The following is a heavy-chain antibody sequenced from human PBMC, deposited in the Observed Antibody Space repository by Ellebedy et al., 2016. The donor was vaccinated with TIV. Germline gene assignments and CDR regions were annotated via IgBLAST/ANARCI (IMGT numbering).Heavy chain of an antibody. CDR1: GFSFRSYW. D-gene: IGHD4-17*01. Sequence: GESLKISCAASGFSFRSYWMSWVRQAPGRGLEWVANINQDESQRYYVDSVKGRFTISRDNAKNSLYLEMNSLRAEDTAVYYCATDGSYGDYLSPAHAFEIWGQGTVVAVSS. J-gene: IGHJ3*02. CDR3: ATDGSYGDYLSPAHAFEI. V-gene: IGHV3-7*01. CDR2: INQDESQR.